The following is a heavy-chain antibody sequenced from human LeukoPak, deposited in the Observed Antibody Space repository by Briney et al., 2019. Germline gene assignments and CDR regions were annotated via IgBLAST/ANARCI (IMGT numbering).Heavy chain of an antibody. CDR2: IHYTGST. CDR3: ASVDDEGYSDS. Sequence: SETLSLTCIVSGGSISGHFWSWIRRPPGKGLEWIGYIHYTGSTKCNPSLKSRLTISVDTSKNQFSLKLSSVTAADTAVYYCASVDDEGYSDSWGQGTLVTVSS. J-gene: IGHJ4*02. V-gene: IGHV4-59*11. CDR1: GGSISGHF. D-gene: IGHD3-22*01.